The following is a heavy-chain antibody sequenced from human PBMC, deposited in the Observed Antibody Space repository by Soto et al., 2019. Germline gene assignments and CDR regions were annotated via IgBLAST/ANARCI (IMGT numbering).Heavy chain of an antibody. D-gene: IGHD5-12*01. CDR2: ISHSGCT. CDR1: GGSFSDYY. J-gene: IGHJ6*02. Sequence: PSETLSLTCAVNGGSFSDYYWSWVRQPPGKGLEWIGEISHSGCTSYNPSLKSRVTISIDTSKNQFSLKLSSVSAADTAMYYCARGLQRRFGGYKGLGYHGMDVWGQGTTVTVSS. V-gene: IGHV4-34*01. CDR3: ARGLQRRFGGYKGLGYHGMDV.